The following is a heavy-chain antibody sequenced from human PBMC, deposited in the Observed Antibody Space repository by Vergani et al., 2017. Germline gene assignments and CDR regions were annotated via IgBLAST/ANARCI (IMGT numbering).Heavy chain of an antibody. CDR1: GGSISSGGYY. J-gene: IGHJ5*02. CDR3: ARHTPEAQTPVLRYFDWLYNNWFDP. Sequence: QVQLQESGPGLVKPSQTLSLTCTVSGGSISSGGYYWSWIRQHPGKGLEWIGYIYYSGSTYYNPSLKSRVTISVDTSKNQFSLKLSSVTAADTAVDYCARHTPEAQTPVLRYFDWLYNNWFDPWGQGTLVTVSS. CDR2: IYYSGST. V-gene: IGHV4-31*03. D-gene: IGHD3-9*01.